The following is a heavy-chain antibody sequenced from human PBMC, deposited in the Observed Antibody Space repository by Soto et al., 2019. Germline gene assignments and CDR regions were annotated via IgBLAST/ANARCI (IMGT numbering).Heavy chain of an antibody. CDR3: ARDGYCSGGSCYSVPVFDY. J-gene: IGHJ4*02. CDR2: IWYDGSNK. D-gene: IGHD2-15*01. CDR1: GFTFSSYG. V-gene: IGHV3-33*01. Sequence: HPGGSLRLSCEASGFTFSSYGMHRVRQAPGKGLERVAVIWYDGSNKYYADSVKGRFTISRDNSKNTLYLQMNSLRAEDTAVYYCARDGYCSGGSCYSVPVFDYWGQGT.